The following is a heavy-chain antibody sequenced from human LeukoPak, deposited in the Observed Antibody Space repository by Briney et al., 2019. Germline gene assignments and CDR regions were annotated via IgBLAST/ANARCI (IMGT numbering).Heavy chain of an antibody. Sequence: ASVKVSCKTSGYSFNSHHVHWVRQAPGQGLEWMGVKFSHDGSTSNTQKFQGRITMTRDTSTSTVYMELSSLRSEDTAVYYCARDSGNFHYDMDVWGQGTTVIVSS. CDR3: ARDSGNFHYDMDV. CDR2: KFSHDGST. V-gene: IGHV1-46*02. CDR1: GYSFNSHH. J-gene: IGHJ6*02. D-gene: IGHD3-10*01.